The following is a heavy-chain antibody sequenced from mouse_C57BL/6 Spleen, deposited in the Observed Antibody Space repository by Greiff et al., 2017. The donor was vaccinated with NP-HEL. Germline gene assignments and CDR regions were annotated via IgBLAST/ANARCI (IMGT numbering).Heavy chain of an antibody. D-gene: IGHD1-1*01. Sequence: QVQLQQSDAELVKPGASVKISCKVSGYTFTDHTIHWMKQRPEQGLEWIGYIYPRDGSTKYNEKFKGKATLTAYNSSSTAYMQLNSLTSEDSAVYFCAKVTTVVADAMDYWGQGTSVTVSS. CDR2: IYPRDGST. CDR1: GYTFTDHT. CDR3: AKVTTVVADAMDY. J-gene: IGHJ4*01. V-gene: IGHV1-78*01.